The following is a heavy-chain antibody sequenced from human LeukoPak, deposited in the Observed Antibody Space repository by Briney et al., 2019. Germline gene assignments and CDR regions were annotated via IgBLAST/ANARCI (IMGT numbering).Heavy chain of an antibody. CDR1: GFTFDDYG. Sequence: GGSLRLSCAASGFTFDDYGMSWVRQAPGKGLEWVSGINWNGGSTGYADSVKGRFTISRDSSKNTLYLQMNSLRAEDTAVYYCARGVTKGVTVFDYWGQGTLVTVSS. CDR3: ARGVTKGVTVFDY. CDR2: INWNGGST. J-gene: IGHJ4*02. D-gene: IGHD1-20*01. V-gene: IGHV3-20*04.